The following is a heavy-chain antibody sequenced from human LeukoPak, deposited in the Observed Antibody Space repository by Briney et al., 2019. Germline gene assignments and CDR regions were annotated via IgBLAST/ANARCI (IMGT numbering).Heavy chain of an antibody. V-gene: IGHV4-59*01. D-gene: IGHD3-10*01. CDR2: IYVSGNT. Sequence: PSETLSLTCTVSGSSISSWYWSWIRQPPGKGLEWIGYIYVSGNTNYNPSLKTRVTISVDTSKNQFSLKLSSVTAADTAVYYCARTLYYYGSGSYAFGIWGQGTMVTVSS. CDR1: GSSISSWY. J-gene: IGHJ3*02. CDR3: ARTLYYYGSGSYAFGI.